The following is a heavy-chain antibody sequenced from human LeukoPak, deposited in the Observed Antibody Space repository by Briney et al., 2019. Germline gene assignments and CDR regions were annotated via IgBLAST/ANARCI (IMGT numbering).Heavy chain of an antibody. D-gene: IGHD2-2*01. CDR3: ARGTVTCSSTSCYPYYFDY. CDR2: ISYDGSNK. CDR1: GFTFSSYA. J-gene: IGHJ4*02. Sequence: GRSLRLSCAASGFTFSSYAMHWVRQAPGKGLEWVAVISYDGSNKYYADSVKGRFTISRDNSKNTLYLQMNSLRAEDTAVYYCARGTVTCSSTSCYPYYFDYWGQGTLVTVSS. V-gene: IGHV3-30-3*01.